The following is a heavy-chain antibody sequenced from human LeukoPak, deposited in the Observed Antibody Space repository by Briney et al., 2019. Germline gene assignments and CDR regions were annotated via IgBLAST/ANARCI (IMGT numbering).Heavy chain of an antibody. D-gene: IGHD2-2*01. J-gene: IGHJ2*01. Sequence: SSETLSLTCAVYGGSFSGYYWSWIRQPQGKGLEWIGEINHSGSTNYNPSLKSRVTISVDTSKNQFSLKLSSVTAADTAVYYCARFVVPAAMGWYFDLWGRGTLVTVSS. CDR3: ARFVVPAAMGWYFDL. CDR1: GGSFSGYY. CDR2: INHSGST. V-gene: IGHV4-34*01.